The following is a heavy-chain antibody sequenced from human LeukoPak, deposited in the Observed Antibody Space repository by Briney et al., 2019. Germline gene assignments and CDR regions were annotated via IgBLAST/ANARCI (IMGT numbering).Heavy chain of an antibody. CDR3: ARIYYYGSGSHRGYFDY. Sequence: SSETLSLTCAVSGGSISSSNWWSWVRQPPGKGLEWIGEIYHSGSTNYNPSLKSRVTISVDKSKNQFSLKLSSVTAADTAVYYCARIYYYGSGSHRGYFDYWGQGTLVTVSS. V-gene: IGHV4-4*02. D-gene: IGHD3-10*01. J-gene: IGHJ4*02. CDR1: GGSISSSNW. CDR2: IYHSGST.